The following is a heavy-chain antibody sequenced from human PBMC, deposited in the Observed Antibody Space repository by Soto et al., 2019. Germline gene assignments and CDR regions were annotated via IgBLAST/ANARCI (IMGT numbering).Heavy chain of an antibody. Sequence: ASVKVSCKASGFSFSDYFMHWVRQAPEQGPEWMGEIGPETGATRYAQKFQGRVTMTRDMSITTVYMELNNLSPDDTAVYYCGRGRSGQIVVFYWGQGTPVTVSS. CDR3: GRGRSGQIVVFY. J-gene: IGHJ4*02. CDR2: IGPETGAT. D-gene: IGHD1-26*01. V-gene: IGHV1-2*02. CDR1: GFSFSDYF.